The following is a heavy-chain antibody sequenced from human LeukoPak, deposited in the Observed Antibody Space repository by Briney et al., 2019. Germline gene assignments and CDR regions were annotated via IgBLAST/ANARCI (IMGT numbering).Heavy chain of an antibody. CDR3: ARVWEGKLLWFGELLSSFDY. Sequence: GGSLRLSCAASGFTFSSYALNWVRQAPGKGLEWVANIKQDGSEKYYVDSVKGRFTISRDNAKNSLYLQMNSLRAEDTAVYYCARVWEGKLLWFGELLSSFDYWGQGTLVTVSS. J-gene: IGHJ4*02. D-gene: IGHD3-10*01. V-gene: IGHV3-7*03. CDR1: GFTFSSYA. CDR2: IKQDGSEK.